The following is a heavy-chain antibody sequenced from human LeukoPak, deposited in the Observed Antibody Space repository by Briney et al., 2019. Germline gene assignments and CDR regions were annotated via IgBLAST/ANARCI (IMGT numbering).Heavy chain of an antibody. CDR3: AREGIAAAGLYYYYGMDV. J-gene: IGHJ6*02. CDR1: GYTFTSYG. V-gene: IGHV1-18*01. CDR2: ISAYNGNT. Sequence: EASVKVSCTASGYTFTSYGISWVRQAPGQGLEWMGWISAYNGNTNYAQKLQGRVIMTTDTSTSTAYMELRSLRSDDTAVYYCAREGIAAAGLYYYYGMDVWGQGTTVTVSS. D-gene: IGHD6-13*01.